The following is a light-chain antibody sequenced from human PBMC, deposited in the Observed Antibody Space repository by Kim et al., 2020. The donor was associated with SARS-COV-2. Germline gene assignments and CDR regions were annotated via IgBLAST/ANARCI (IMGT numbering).Light chain of an antibody. Sequence: KTVTMPVTRGSGRIASNYVQWYQQRPGSAPTTVIYEDNQRPSGVPDRFSGSIDSSSNSASLTISGLKTEDEADYYCQSYDSSNHVVFGGGTQLTVL. V-gene: IGLV6-57*03. J-gene: IGLJ2*01. CDR1: SGRIASNY. CDR2: EDN. CDR3: QSYDSSNHVV.